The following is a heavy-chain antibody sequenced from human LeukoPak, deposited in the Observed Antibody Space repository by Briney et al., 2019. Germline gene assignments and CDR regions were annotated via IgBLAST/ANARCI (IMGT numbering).Heavy chain of an antibody. CDR1: GYTFTSYY. V-gene: IGHV1-46*01. CDR2: INPSGGST. CDR3: ARVGIAVAGYPRGGLNWFDP. Sequence: GASVKVSCKASGYTFTSYYMHWVRQAPGQGLEWMGIINPSGGSTSYAQKFQSRVTMTRDTSTSTVYMELSSLRSEDTAVYYCARVGIAVAGYPRGGLNWFDPWGQGTLVTVSS. J-gene: IGHJ5*02. D-gene: IGHD6-19*01.